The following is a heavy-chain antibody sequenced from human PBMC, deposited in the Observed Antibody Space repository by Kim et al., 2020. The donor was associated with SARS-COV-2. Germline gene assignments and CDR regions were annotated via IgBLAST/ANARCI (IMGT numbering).Heavy chain of an antibody. D-gene: IGHD6-13*01. V-gene: IGHV7-4-1*02. J-gene: IGHJ4*02. CDR3: ARDLMSSSFVMGY. Sequence: YAQGFTGRFVFSWDTSVSTAYLQISSLKAEDTAVYYCARDLMSSSFVMGYWGQGTLVTVSS.